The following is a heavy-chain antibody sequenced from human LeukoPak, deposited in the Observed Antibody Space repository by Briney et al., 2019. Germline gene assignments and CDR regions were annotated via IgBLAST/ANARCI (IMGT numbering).Heavy chain of an antibody. CDR3: ARDIVVVPAADPLNYYYYGMDV. D-gene: IGHD2-2*01. J-gene: IGHJ6*02. CDR1: GFTVSSNY. Sequence: GGSLRLSCAASGFTVSSNYMSWVRQAPGKGLEWVPVIYSGGSTYYADSVKGRFTISRDNSKNTLYLQMNSLRAEDTAVYYCARDIVVVPAADPLNYYYYGMDVWGQGTTVTVSS. V-gene: IGHV3-53*01. CDR2: IYSGGST.